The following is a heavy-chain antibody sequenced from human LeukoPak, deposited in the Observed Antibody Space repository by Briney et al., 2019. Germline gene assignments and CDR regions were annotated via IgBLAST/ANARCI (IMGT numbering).Heavy chain of an antibody. CDR3: ATDLRGRVLRFLEWLVGSDYGMDV. J-gene: IGHJ6*02. CDR1: GYTLTELS. V-gene: IGHV1-24*01. D-gene: IGHD3-3*01. CDR2: FDPEDGET. Sequence: ASVKVSCKVSGYTLTELSMHWVRQAPGKGLEWMGGFDPEDGETIYAQKFQGRVTMTEDTSTDTAYMELSSLRSEDTTVYYCATDLRGRVLRFLEWLVGSDYGMDVWGQGTTVTVSS.